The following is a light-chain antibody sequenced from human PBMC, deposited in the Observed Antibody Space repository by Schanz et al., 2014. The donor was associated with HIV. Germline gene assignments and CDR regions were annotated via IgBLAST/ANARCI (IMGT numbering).Light chain of an antibody. V-gene: IGLV1-44*01. J-gene: IGLJ3*02. CDR1: SSNIGTNY. CDR2: SSY. CDR3: AAWDDSLDGWV. Sequence: QSVLTQPPSASGTPGQRVTISCSGSSSNIGTNYVYWYQQLPGTAPKLLIHSSYHRPSGVPDRFSGSTSDTSASLAISGLQSEDEADYYCAAWDDSLDGWVFGGGTKLTVL.